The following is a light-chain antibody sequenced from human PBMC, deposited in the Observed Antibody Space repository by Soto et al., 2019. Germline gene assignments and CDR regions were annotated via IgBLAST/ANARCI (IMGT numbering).Light chain of an antibody. Sequence: EIVLTQSPATLSLSPGERAALSCRASQSVSSSYLAWYQQKPGQAPRLLIYGASSRATGIPDRFSGSGSGTDFTLTISSLEPEDFAVYYCQQRSNWPPFTFGQGTRLEIK. CDR1: QSVSSSY. J-gene: IGKJ5*01. V-gene: IGKV3D-20*02. CDR3: QQRSNWPPFT. CDR2: GAS.